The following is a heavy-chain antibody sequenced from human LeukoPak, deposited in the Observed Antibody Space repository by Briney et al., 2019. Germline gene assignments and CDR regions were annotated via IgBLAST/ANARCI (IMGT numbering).Heavy chain of an antibody. CDR3: VKDGSVSYYTYYFDY. CDR2: ISSNVGST. D-gene: IGHD3-10*01. CDR1: GFTFSRYA. Sequence: GGSLRLSCSASGFTFSRYAMHWVRQAAVKALEYVSDISSNVGSTYYADFVKGRFTIARDNSKNTLYLQMSSLRAEDTAVYYCVKDGSVSYYTYYFDYWGQGTLVTVSS. J-gene: IGHJ4*02. V-gene: IGHV3-64D*06.